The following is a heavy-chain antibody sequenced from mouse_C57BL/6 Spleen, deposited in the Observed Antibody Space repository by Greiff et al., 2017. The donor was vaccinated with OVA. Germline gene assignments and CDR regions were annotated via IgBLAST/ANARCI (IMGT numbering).Heavy chain of an antibody. Sequence: QVQLQQPGAELVMPGASVKLSCKASGYTFTSYWMHWVKQRPGQGLEWIGEIDPSDGYTNYNQKFKGKSTLTVDKSSSTAYMQLSSLTSEDSAVYYCARRGTGAWFAYWGQGTLVTVSA. V-gene: IGHV1-69*01. J-gene: IGHJ3*01. D-gene: IGHD3-3*01. CDR2: IDPSDGYT. CDR3: ARRGTGAWFAY. CDR1: GYTFTSYW.